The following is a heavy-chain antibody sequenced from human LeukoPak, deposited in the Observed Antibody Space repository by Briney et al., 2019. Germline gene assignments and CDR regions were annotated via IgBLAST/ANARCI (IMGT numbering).Heavy chain of an antibody. CDR2: IISSSYM. D-gene: IGHD2-2*02. Sequence: PGGSLRLSCAASGFTFSADSISWVRQAPGKGLEWVSSIISSSYMYYADSVKGRFTISRDNAKNSLYLQMNSLRAEDTAVYYCARDQVLGAPAAIRGYYYYYGMDVWGQGTTVTVSS. CDR1: GFTFSADS. J-gene: IGHJ6*02. CDR3: ARDQVLGAPAAIRGYYYYYGMDV. V-gene: IGHV3-21*01.